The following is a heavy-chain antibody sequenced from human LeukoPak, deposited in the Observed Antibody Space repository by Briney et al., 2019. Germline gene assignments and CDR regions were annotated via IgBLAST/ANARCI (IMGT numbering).Heavy chain of an antibody. CDR3: AKRAVVATIGDYFDY. D-gene: IGHD5-12*01. Sequence: AGGSLRLSCAASGSTFSSYAMSWVRQAPGKGLEWVSAISGSGGSTYYAESVKGRFTISRDNSKNTLYLQMNSLRAEDTAVYYCAKRAVVATIGDYFDYWGQGTLVTVSS. CDR1: GSTFSSYA. V-gene: IGHV3-23*01. J-gene: IGHJ4*02. CDR2: ISGSGGST.